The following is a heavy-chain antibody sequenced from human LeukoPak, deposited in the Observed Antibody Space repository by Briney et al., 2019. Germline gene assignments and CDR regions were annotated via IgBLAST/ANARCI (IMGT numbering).Heavy chain of an antibody. CDR1: GGSFSDYY. CDR3: ARGEGTLAGRRWPYYFYYYMDV. CDR2: INHSGTT. V-gene: IGHV4-34*01. J-gene: IGHJ6*03. D-gene: IGHD6-19*01. Sequence: PSETLSLTCVVYGGSFSDYYWSWVRQPPGKGLEWIGEINHSGTTKYNPPLKSRLTISIHTSNNQFSLNLNSVTAADTAVYYCARGEGTLAGRRWPYYFYYYMDVWGKGTTVTISS.